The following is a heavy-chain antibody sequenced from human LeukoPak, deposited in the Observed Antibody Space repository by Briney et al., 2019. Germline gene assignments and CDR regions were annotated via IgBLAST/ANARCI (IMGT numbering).Heavy chain of an antibody. CDR1: GFTFSRYW. Sequence: GGSLRLSCAASGFTFSRYWMHWVRQAPGKGLVWVSRINGDGSTTSYADSVKGGFTISRDNAKNTLYLQMNSLRAEDTAVYYCAIGNYYDSRGYYTFGHWGQGTLVTVSS. D-gene: IGHD3-22*01. CDR3: AIGNYYDSRGYYTFGH. V-gene: IGHV3-74*01. CDR2: INGDGSTT. J-gene: IGHJ1*01.